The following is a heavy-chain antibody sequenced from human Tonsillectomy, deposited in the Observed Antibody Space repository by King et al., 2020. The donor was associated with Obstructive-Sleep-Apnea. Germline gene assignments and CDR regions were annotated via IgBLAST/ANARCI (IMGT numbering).Heavy chain of an antibody. J-gene: IGHJ4*02. D-gene: IGHD3-10*01. Sequence: VQLQESGPGLVKPSETLSLTCTVSGGSISSYYWSWIRQPPGKGLEWIGYIYYSGSTNYNPSLKSRVTISVDTSKNQFSLKLSSVTAADTAVYYCARAYYGSGSYSLDYWGQGTLVTVSS. CDR3: ARAYYGSGSYSLDY. V-gene: IGHV4-59*01. CDR1: GGSISSYY. CDR2: IYYSGST.